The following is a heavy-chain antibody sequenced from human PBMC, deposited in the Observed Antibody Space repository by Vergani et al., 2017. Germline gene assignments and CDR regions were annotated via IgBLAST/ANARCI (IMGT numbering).Heavy chain of an antibody. CDR1: GFTFSSYG. V-gene: IGHV3-30*18. J-gene: IGHJ4*02. CDR2: ISYDGSTK. CDR3: AKPKAISVAATNFDY. Sequence: QVQLVESGGGVVQPGRSLRLSCAASGFTFSSYGMHWVRQAPGKGLEWVAVISYDGSTKYYADSVKGRFTIYRDNSKNTLYLQMNSLRAEDTAVYYCAKPKAISVAATNFDYWGQGTLVTVSS. D-gene: IGHD2-15*01.